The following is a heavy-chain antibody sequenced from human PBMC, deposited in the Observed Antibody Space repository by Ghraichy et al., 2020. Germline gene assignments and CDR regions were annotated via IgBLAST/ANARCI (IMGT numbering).Heavy chain of an antibody. V-gene: IGHV3-9*01. J-gene: IGHJ6*02. D-gene: IGHD2-8*01. CDR1: GFTFDDYA. CDR2: ISWNSGSI. Sequence: GGSLRLSCAASGFTFDDYAMHWVRQAPGKGLEWVSGISWNSGSIGYADSVKGRFTISRDNAKNSLYLQMNSLRAEDTALYYCAKASTYCTNGVCYRYYYGMDVWGQGTTVTVSS. CDR3: AKASTYCTNGVCYRYYYGMDV.